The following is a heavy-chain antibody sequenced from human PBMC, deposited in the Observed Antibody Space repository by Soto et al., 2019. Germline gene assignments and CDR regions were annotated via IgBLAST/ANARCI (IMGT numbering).Heavy chain of an antibody. J-gene: IGHJ3*02. Sequence: EVQLVESGGGLVQPGGSLRLSCAASGFTFSSYSMNWVRQAPGKGLEWVSYISSSSSTIYYADSVKGRFTISRDNAKISLYLQMNSLRAEDTAVYYCALLFGSGSYHHEGGAFDIWGQGTMVTVSS. CDR3: ALLFGSGSYHHEGGAFDI. D-gene: IGHD3-10*01. CDR1: GFTFSSYS. CDR2: ISSSSSTI. V-gene: IGHV3-48*01.